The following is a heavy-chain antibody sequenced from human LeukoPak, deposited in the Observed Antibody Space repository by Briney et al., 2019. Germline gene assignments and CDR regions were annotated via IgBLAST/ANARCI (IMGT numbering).Heavy chain of an antibody. CDR1: GYTFTSYY. Sequence: ASVKVSFKASGYTFTSYYMHWVRQAPGQGLEWMGIINPSGGSTSYAQKFQGRVTMTRDTSTSTVYMELSSLRSEDTAVYYCARDYFYYYDSSGYYPLSYYGMDVWGQGTTVAVSS. CDR2: INPSGGST. D-gene: IGHD3-22*01. J-gene: IGHJ6*02. CDR3: ARDYFYYYDSSGYYPLSYYGMDV. V-gene: IGHV1-46*01.